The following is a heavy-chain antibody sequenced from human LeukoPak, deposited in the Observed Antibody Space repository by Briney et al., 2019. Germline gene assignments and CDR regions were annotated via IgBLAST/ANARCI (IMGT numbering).Heavy chain of an antibody. V-gene: IGHV4-39*07. CDR3: ARLGMRDSSGYWAPRSRTDY. CDR2: IYFNGNT. D-gene: IGHD3-22*01. J-gene: IGHJ4*02. CDR1: GGSITSSNYY. Sequence: KPSKTLSLTCTVSGGSITSSNYYWGWIRQPPGKGLEWFGSIYFNGNTYYNPSLKSRVTISVDTSKNQFSLKLSSVSAADTAVYYCARLGMRDSSGYWAPRSRTDYWGQGTLVTVSS.